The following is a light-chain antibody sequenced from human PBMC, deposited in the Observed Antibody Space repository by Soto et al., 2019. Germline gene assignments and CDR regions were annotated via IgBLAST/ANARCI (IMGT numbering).Light chain of an antibody. CDR2: DAS. CDR3: QQRSNWPLT. J-gene: IGKJ4*01. V-gene: IGKV3-11*01. Sequence: EIVLTQSPATLSFSPGDRATLSCRASQSVSSYLAWYQQRPGQAPRLLIYDASNWAAGIPARFSVSVSGTDFTLIISSLEPDDVAVYFCQQRSNWPLTFGGGTTLDI. CDR1: QSVSSY.